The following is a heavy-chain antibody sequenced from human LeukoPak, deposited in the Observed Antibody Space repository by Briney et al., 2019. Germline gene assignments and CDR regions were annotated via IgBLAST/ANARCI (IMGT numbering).Heavy chain of an antibody. CDR1: GFTFSSYT. CDR3: AIDRCSSTSCYTHYFDY. D-gene: IGHD2-2*02. Sequence: GGSLRLSCAASGFTFSSYTMHWVRQAPGQGLEWVAVISYDGSNKYYADSVKGRFTISGDTSKNTLYLQMNSLRAEDTAVYYCAIDRCSSTSCYTHYFDYWGQGTLVTVSS. V-gene: IGHV3-30-3*01. J-gene: IGHJ4*02. CDR2: ISYDGSNK.